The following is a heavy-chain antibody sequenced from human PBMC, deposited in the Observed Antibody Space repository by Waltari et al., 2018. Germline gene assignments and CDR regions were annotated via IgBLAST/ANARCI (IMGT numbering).Heavy chain of an antibody. Sequence: VQLVESGGGVVQPGGSLRLSCGASGLRFSSYGMHCVRQAPGMGLELLAFIPYDGSNKYYADSVNGRFTISRANSKNTLYLQMNSLRAEDTAVYYCVGELRLAVCFDYWGQGTLVTVSS. CDR1: GLRFSSYG. D-gene: IGHD3-10*01. J-gene: IGHJ4*02. CDR2: IPYDGSNK. V-gene: IGHV3-30*02. CDR3: VGELRLAVCFDY.